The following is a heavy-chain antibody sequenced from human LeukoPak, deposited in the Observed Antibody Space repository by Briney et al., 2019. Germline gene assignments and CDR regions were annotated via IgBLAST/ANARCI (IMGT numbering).Heavy chain of an antibody. Sequence: PGGSLRLSCAASGFTFSSYAMSWVRQAPGKGLEWVSAISGSGGSTYYADSVKGRFTISRDNSKNTLYLQMNSLRAEDTAVYYCANAWEPREYFDYWGQGTLVTVSS. CDR2: ISGSGGST. V-gene: IGHV3-23*01. J-gene: IGHJ4*02. CDR1: GFTFSSYA. D-gene: IGHD1-26*01. CDR3: ANAWEPREYFDY.